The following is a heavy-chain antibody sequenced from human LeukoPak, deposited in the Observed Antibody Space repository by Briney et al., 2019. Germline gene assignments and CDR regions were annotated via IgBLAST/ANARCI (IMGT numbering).Heavy chain of an antibody. CDR2: IGSSDSNI. Sequence: PGGSLRLSCAASGFILSDYYMSWIRQAPGKGLEWVSYIGSSDSNIKYADSVKGRFTLSRDNAKNSLYLQMSSLRIEDTAVYYCAKGGLWDTAMVLWGQGTLVTVSS. V-gene: IGHV3-11*01. D-gene: IGHD5-18*01. J-gene: IGHJ4*02. CDR3: AKGGLWDTAMVL. CDR1: GFILSDYY.